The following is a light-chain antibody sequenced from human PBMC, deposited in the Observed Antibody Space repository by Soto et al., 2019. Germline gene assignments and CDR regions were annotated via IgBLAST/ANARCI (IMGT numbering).Light chain of an antibody. J-gene: IGLJ1*01. CDR3: CSYAGSYTFV. V-gene: IGLV2-11*01. CDR1: SSDVGVYNY. Sequence: LTQPHSVSGSPGQSVTISCTGTSSDVGVYNYVSWYQQYPGKAPKIMIYDVSKRPSGVPDRFSGSKSDNTASLTISGLQAEDEADYYCCSYAGSYTFVFGIGTKV. CDR2: DVS.